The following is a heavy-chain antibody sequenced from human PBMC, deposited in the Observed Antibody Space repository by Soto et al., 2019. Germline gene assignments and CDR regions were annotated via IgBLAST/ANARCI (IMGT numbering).Heavy chain of an antibody. CDR3: ARAAYCSGGSCADFDY. CDR2: INPSGGST. Sequence: GASVKVSWKASGYTFTSYYMHWVRQAPGQGLEWMGIINPSGGSTSYAQKFQGRVTMTRDTSTSTVYMELSSLRSEDTAVYYCARAAYCSGGSCADFDYWGQGTLVTVSS. V-gene: IGHV1-46*01. CDR1: GYTFTSYY. J-gene: IGHJ4*02. D-gene: IGHD2-15*01.